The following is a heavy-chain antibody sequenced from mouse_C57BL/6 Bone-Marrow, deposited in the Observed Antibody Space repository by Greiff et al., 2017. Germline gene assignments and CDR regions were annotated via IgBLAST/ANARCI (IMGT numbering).Heavy chain of an antibody. V-gene: IGHV5-9*01. CDR1: GFTFSSYT. CDR3: ARHDYYGRYFDV. CDR2: ISGGGGNT. D-gene: IGHD1-2*01. J-gene: IGHJ1*03. Sequence: EVKLVESGGGLVKPGGSLKLSCAASGFTFSSYTMSWVRQTPEKRLEWVATISGGGGNTYYPDSVKGRFTISRDNAKNPLYLQMSSLRSEDTALYYCARHDYYGRYFDVWGTGTTVTVSS.